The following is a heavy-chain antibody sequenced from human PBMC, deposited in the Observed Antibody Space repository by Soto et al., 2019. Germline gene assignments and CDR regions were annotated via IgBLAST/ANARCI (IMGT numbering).Heavy chain of an antibody. V-gene: IGHV4-34*01. CDR2: INHSGST. CDR1: GGSFSGNY. CDR3: ARGRKIHWFDP. Sequence: PSETLSLTCAVSGGSFSGNYWSWIRQPPGKGLEWIGEINHSGSTNYNPSLKSRVTISGDTSKNQFALKLSSVTAADTAVYYCARGRKIHWFDPWGQGTLVTVSS. J-gene: IGHJ5*02.